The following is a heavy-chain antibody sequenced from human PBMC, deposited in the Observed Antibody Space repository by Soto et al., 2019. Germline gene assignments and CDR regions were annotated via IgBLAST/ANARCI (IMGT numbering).Heavy chain of an antibody. CDR1: GFSFSSYG. CDR2: ISYDGSNK. V-gene: IGHV3-30*18. Sequence: GGSLRLSCAASGFSFSSYGMHWVRQAPGKGLEWVAVISYDGSNKYYADSVKGRFTISRDNSKNTLYLQMNSLRAEDTAVYYCAKGSYCVDYWGQGTLVTVSS. D-gene: IGHD1-26*01. J-gene: IGHJ4*02. CDR3: AKGSYCVDY.